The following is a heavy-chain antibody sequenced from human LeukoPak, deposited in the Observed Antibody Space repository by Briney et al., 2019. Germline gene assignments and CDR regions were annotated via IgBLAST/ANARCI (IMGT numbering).Heavy chain of an antibody. Sequence: GGSLRLSCAASGFTFSDYYMSWIRQAPGKGLEWVSGISWNSGSIGYADSVKGRFTISRDNSKNTLYLQMNSLRAEDTAVYYCAKVSPSYYDILTGSQKGAEFDPWGQGTLVTVSS. V-gene: IGHV3-23*01. CDR2: ISWNSGSI. D-gene: IGHD3-9*01. CDR3: AKVSPSYYDILTGSQKGAEFDP. J-gene: IGHJ5*02. CDR1: GFTFSDYY.